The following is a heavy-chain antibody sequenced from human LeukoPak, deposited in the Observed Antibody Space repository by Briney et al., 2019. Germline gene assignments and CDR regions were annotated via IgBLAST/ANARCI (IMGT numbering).Heavy chain of an antibody. D-gene: IGHD6-13*01. Sequence: GWSLRLSCVASGFTFSNYAVSWVRQAPGKGLAWVSAISDSGGSTQYADSVKGRFTISRDNSKNTLYLEMNILRAEDTAIYYCAKGSSNWRNYYYFDYWGQGTLVTVSS. J-gene: IGHJ4*02. CDR1: GFTFSNYA. V-gene: IGHV3-23*01. CDR2: ISDSGGST. CDR3: AKGSSNWRNYYYFDY.